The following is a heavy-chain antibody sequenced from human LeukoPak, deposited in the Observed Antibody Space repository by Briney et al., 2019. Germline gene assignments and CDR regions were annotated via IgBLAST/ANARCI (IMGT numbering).Heavy chain of an antibody. CDR3: ARDEGYCSSTSCYPKGNFDY. V-gene: IGHV3-48*03. Sequence: GGSLRLSCAASGFTFSSYEMNWVRQAPGKGLEWVSYISSSGSTIYYADSVKGRFTISRDNAKNSLYLQMNSLRAEDTAVYYCARDEGYCSSTSCYPKGNFDYWGQGTLFTVSS. CDR2: ISSSGSTI. CDR1: GFTFSSYE. J-gene: IGHJ4*02. D-gene: IGHD2-2*01.